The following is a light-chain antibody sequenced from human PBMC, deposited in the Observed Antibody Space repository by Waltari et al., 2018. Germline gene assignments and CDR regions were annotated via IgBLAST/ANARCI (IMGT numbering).Light chain of an antibody. CDR3: SSYISGVTLYV. CDR2: DVT. CDR1: SSDVGASNY. Sequence: QSALTQPASVSGSPGQSITISCTGTSSDVGASNYVSWYQQHPGKAPKLMIYDVTKRPSGVSWCFSASKAGNTASLTISGLQAEDEADYYCSSYISGVTLYVFGTGTKVTVL. V-gene: IGLV2-14*03. J-gene: IGLJ1*01.